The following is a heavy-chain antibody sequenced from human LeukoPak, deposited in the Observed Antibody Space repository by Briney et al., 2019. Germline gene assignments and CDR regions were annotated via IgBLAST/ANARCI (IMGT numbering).Heavy chain of an antibody. Sequence: GGSLRLSCAASGFTFSSYGMHWVRQAPGKGLEWVAFIRYDGSNKYYADSVKGRFAISRDNSKNTLYLQMNSLRAEDTAVYYCAKDPVGATRSNFDYWGQGTLVTVSS. CDR1: GFTFSSYG. D-gene: IGHD1-26*01. V-gene: IGHV3-30*02. J-gene: IGHJ4*02. CDR3: AKDPVGATRSNFDY. CDR2: IRYDGSNK.